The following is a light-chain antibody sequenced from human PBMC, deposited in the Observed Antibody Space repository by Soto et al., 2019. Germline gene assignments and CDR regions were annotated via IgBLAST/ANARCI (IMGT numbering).Light chain of an antibody. V-gene: IGLV3-21*02. CDR1: NIGSRS. CDR2: DDR. J-gene: IGLJ3*02. Sequence: SYELTQPPLVSVAPGQTARITCGGDNIGSRSVHWYQQKPGQAPVLVVYDDRDRPSGIPDRFSGSNSGNTATLTISRVEAGDEADFYCQVWISDHLVFGGGTKLTVL. CDR3: QVWISDHLV.